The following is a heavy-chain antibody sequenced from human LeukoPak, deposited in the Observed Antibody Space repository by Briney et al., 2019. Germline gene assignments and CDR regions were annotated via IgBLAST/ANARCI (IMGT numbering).Heavy chain of an antibody. CDR2: IYPGDSDT. Sequence: GESLKISCKGSGYMFTSYWIGWVRQIPGKGLEGMGIIYPGDSDTRYSPSFQGQVPISADKSISTAYLQWSSLKASDTAMYYCARQTNNYGFDYWGQGTLVTVSS. D-gene: IGHD4-11*01. CDR3: ARQTNNYGFDY. CDR1: GYMFTSYW. V-gene: IGHV5-51*01. J-gene: IGHJ4*02.